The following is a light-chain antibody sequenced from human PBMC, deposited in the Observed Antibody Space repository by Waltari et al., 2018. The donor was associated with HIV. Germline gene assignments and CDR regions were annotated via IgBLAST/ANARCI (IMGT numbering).Light chain of an antibody. Sequence: QSVLTQPPSASGTPGQRVTIPCSGSSSNIGSNTVNWYQQLPGTAPKLLIYSNNLRPSGVPDRFSGARTGTAASLAISGGQSADEAYYYCAAWDDSLGGVFGGGTKLTVL. CDR3: AAWDDSLGGV. CDR1: SSNIGSNT. V-gene: IGLV1-44*01. J-gene: IGLJ2*01. CDR2: SNN.